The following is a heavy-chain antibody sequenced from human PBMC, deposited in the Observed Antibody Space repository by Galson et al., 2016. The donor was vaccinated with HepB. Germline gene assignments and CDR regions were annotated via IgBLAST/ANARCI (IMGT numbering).Heavy chain of an antibody. Sequence: SLRLSCAASGFSFSDHSMTWVRQAPGKGLECISYISASGDIISYADSVKGRFTISRDNAKNSLYLQMNSLRDGDTALYYCARELLTGYRFHSFDFWGQGTLVTVSS. D-gene: IGHD3-9*01. CDR2: ISASGDII. J-gene: IGHJ4*02. V-gene: IGHV3-48*02. CDR3: ARELLTGYRFHSFDF. CDR1: GFSFSDHS.